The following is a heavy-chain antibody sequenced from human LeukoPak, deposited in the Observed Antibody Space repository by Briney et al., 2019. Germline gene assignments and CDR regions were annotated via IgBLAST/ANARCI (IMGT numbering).Heavy chain of an antibody. CDR3: ARGRSEYSSSWVDY. CDR1: GGSISSYY. V-gene: IGHV4-4*07. D-gene: IGHD6-13*01. J-gene: IGHJ4*02. Sequence: ASETLSLTCTVSGGSISSYYWSWIRQPAGKGLEWIGRIYTSGSTNYNPSLKSRVTMSVDTSKNQFSLKLSSVTAADTAVYYCARGRSEYSSSWVDYWGQGTLVTVSS. CDR2: IYTSGST.